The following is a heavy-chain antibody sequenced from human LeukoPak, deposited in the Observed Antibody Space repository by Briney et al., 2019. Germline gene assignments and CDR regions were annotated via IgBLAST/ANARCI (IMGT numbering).Heavy chain of an antibody. CDR3: ARTRYYYNSRSYGAPYYFDY. J-gene: IGHJ4*02. CDR1: GDSVSSNSAA. CDR2: TYYKSKWYN. Sequence: SQTLSLTYAVSGDSVSSNSAAWHWIRQSPSRGLEWLGRTYYKSKWYNDYALSVKSRITINPDTSENQFSLKLSSVTAADTAVYYCARTRYYYNSRSYGAPYYFDYWGQGTLVTVSS. V-gene: IGHV6-1*01. D-gene: IGHD3-10*01.